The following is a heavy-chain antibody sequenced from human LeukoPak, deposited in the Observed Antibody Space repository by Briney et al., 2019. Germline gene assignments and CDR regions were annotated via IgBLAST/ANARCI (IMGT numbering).Heavy chain of an antibody. CDR1: GGSFSGYY. CDR3: ARGRGWWVY. V-gene: IGHV4-34*01. CDR2: INHSGST. D-gene: IGHD6-19*01. J-gene: IGHJ4*02. Sequence: PSETLSLTCAVYGGSFSGYYWSWIRQPPGKGLEWIGEINHSGSTNYNPSLKSRVTISVDTSKNQFSLKLSSVTAADTAVYYCARGRGWWVYWGQGTLVTVSS.